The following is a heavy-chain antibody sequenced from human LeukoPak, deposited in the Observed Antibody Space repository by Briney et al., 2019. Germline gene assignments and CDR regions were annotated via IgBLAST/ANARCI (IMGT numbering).Heavy chain of an antibody. CDR2: ISYDGSNK. Sequence: PGGSLRLSCAASGFTFSSYSMNWVRQAPGKGLEWVAVISYDGSNKYYADSVKGRFTISRDNSKNTLYLQMNSLRAEDTAVYYCARRYYYDSPGAFDIWGQGTMVTVSS. D-gene: IGHD3-22*01. CDR1: GFTFSSYS. V-gene: IGHV3-30*03. CDR3: ARRYYYDSPGAFDI. J-gene: IGHJ3*02.